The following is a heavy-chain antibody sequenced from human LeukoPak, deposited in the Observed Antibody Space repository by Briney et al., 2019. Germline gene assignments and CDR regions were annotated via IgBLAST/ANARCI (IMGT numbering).Heavy chain of an antibody. J-gene: IGHJ6*03. V-gene: IGHV1-2*02. D-gene: IGHD1-26*01. CDR2: INPNSGGT. CDR1: GYTFTDYY. Sequence: VASVKVSCKASGYTFTDYYMHWVRQAPGQGLEWMGWINPNSGGTNYAQKFQGRVTMTRDTSISTAYMELSRLRSDDTAVYYCARGWSGSYYSHYYYYMDVWGKGTTVTLSS. CDR3: ARGWSGSYYSHYYYYMDV.